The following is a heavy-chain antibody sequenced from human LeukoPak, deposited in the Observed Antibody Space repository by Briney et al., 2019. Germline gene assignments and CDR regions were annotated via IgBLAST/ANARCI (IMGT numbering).Heavy chain of an antibody. Sequence: GRCLRLSWAASGFTVSGSAMRWVRLAAGEGLEWVGRIRSKANSYTKAYGASVKGRFTISRDDSKNTAYLQMNSLKTEDTAVYYCTSYHYGMDVWGQGTTVTVSS. V-gene: IGHV3-73*01. CDR2: IRSKANSYTK. CDR1: GFTVSGSA. CDR3: TSYHYGMDV. J-gene: IGHJ6*02.